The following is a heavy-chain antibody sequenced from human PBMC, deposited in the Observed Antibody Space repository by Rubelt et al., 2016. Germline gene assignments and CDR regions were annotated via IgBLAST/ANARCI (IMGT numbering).Heavy chain of an antibody. Sequence: QVQLVQSGAEVKKPGASVKVSCKASGYTFTDYYMHWVRQAPGQGLEWMGWFNPNSGGTEYAQNFQGRVTMTRETAISTAYMELSRLGSDDTAVYYCARDGDSTGDYWGQGTLVIVSS. V-gene: IGHV1-2*02. CDR2: FNPNSGGT. J-gene: IGHJ4*02. D-gene: IGHD6-19*01. CDR1: GYTFTDYY. CDR3: ARDGDSTGDY.